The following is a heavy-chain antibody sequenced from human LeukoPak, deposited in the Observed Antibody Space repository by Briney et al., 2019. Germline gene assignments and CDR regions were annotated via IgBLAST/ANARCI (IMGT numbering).Heavy chain of an antibody. J-gene: IGHJ5*02. Sequence: ESGPTLVKPTQTLTLTCTFSGFSLSTTGVGVGWIRQPPGKALEWLALIYWGDDKRYSPSLRSRLTITKDTSRNQVVLTMTNMDPLGTATYYLSPPPPRETIPGFDPWGQGTLVTVSS. CDR2: IYWGDDK. D-gene: IGHD2-2*02. CDR1: GFSLSTTGVG. CDR3: SPPPPRETIPGFDP. V-gene: IGHV2-5*02.